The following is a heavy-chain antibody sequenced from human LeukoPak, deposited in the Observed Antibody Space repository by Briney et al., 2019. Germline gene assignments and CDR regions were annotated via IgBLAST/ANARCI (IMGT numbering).Heavy chain of an antibody. CDR3: ARAKAYCGGDCYLGAFDI. Sequence: PSETLSLTCAVSGGSISSGGYSWSWIRQPPGKGLEWIGYIYYSGSTYYNPSLKSRVTISVDTSKNQFSLKLSSVTTADTAVYYCARAKAYCGGDCYLGAFDIWGQGTMVTVSS. CDR2: IYYSGST. V-gene: IGHV4-30-4*07. J-gene: IGHJ3*02. CDR1: GGSISSGGYS. D-gene: IGHD2-21*02.